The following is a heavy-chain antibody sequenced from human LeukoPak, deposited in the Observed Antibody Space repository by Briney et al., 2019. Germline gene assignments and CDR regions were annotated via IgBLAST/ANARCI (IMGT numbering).Heavy chain of an antibody. CDR3: ARNRITIFGVVIIPNIWFDP. Sequence: SVKVSCKASGGTFSSYAISWVRQPPGQGLEWMGGIIPIFGTANYAQKFQGRVTINADESTSTAYMELSSLRSEDTAVYYCARNRITIFGVVIIPNIWFDPWGQGTLVTVSS. V-gene: IGHV1-69*01. D-gene: IGHD3-3*01. CDR2: IIPIFGTA. J-gene: IGHJ5*02. CDR1: GGTFSSYA.